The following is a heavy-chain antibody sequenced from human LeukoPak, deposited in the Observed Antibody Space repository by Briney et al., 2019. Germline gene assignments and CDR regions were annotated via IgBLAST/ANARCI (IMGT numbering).Heavy chain of an antibody. Sequence: PSETLSLTCAVYGGSFSGYYWSWIRQPPGKGLEWIGEINHSGSTNYNPSLKSRVTISVDTSKNQFSLKLSSVTAADTAVYYCARVRSDIAAWGQGTLVTVSS. CDR1: GGSFSGYY. CDR3: ARVRSDIAA. J-gene: IGHJ5*02. V-gene: IGHV4-34*01. CDR2: INHSGST. D-gene: IGHD5-12*01.